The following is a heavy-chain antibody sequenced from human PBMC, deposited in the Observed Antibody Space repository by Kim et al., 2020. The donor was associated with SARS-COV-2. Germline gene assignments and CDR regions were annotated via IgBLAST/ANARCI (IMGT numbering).Heavy chain of an antibody. Sequence: GGSLRLSCAASGFTFSSYGMHWVRQAPGKGLEWVAVIWYDGSNKYYADSVKGRFTISRDNSKNTLYLQMNSLRAEDTAVYYCARDRDIVVVPAALLYYFDYWGQGTLVTVSS. J-gene: IGHJ4*02. V-gene: IGHV3-33*01. CDR2: IWYDGSNK. D-gene: IGHD2-2*02. CDR1: GFTFSSYG. CDR3: ARDRDIVVVPAALLYYFDY.